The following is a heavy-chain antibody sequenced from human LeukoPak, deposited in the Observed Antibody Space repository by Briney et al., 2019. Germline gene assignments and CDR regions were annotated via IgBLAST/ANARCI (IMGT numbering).Heavy chain of an antibody. D-gene: IGHD2-2*01. CDR3: ARHSAYMPFDY. CDR1: GGSFSGYY. CDR2: VNHSGST. Sequence: SETLSLTCAVYGGSFSGYYWSWIRQPPGKGLEWIGEVNHSGSTNYNPSLKSRVTISVDTSKNQFSLKLSSVTAADTAVYYCARHSAYMPFDYWGQGTLVTVSS. J-gene: IGHJ4*02. V-gene: IGHV4-34*01.